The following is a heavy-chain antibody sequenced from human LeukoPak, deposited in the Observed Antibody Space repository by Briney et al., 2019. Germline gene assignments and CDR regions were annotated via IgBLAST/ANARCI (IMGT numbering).Heavy chain of an antibody. CDR2: IYYRGST. J-gene: IGHJ4*02. V-gene: IGHV4-59*01. Sequence: SETLSLTCTVSGGSISSYYWSWIRQPPGKGLEGIGYIYYRGSTNYNPSLKSRVTISVDTSKNQFSLKLSSVTAADTAVYYCARVKSDIFDYWGQGTLVTVSS. CDR3: ARVKSDIFDY. CDR1: GGSISSYY. D-gene: IGHD3-9*01.